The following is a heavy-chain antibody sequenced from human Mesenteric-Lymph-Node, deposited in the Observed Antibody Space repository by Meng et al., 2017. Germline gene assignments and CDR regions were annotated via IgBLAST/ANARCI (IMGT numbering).Heavy chain of an antibody. CDR2: MYHSGTT. J-gene: IGHJ4*02. V-gene: IGHV4-4*02. Sequence: QGQLQGSGPGVVKPSQTLALTCVVSGGSISSSYWWTWVRQSPGKGLEWIGEMYHSGTTNYNPSLKSRVTISMGKSNNQLSLKLNSVTAADTAVYYCATQESRDGHNPYWGQGTLVTVSS. D-gene: IGHD5-24*01. CDR3: ATQESRDGHNPY. CDR1: GGSISSSYW.